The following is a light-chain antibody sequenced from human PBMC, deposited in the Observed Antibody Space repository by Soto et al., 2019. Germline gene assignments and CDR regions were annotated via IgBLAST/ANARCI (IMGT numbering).Light chain of an antibody. CDR1: SSDVGAFNY. J-gene: IGLJ1*01. CDR2: DVS. Sequence: QSALTQPASVSGSPGQAITISCSGTSSDVGAFNYVSWYQQHPGKAPKLMIYDVSNRPSGVSNRIFASKSGNTASLTVSGLQADDEANYYCSSFKGTNSFVFGTGTKVTVL. V-gene: IGLV2-14*03. CDR3: SSFKGTNSFV.